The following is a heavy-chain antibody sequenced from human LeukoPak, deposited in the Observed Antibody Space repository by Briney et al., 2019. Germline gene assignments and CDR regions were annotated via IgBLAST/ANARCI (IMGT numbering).Heavy chain of an antibody. D-gene: IGHD2-15*01. CDR1: GGSISGYY. CDR2: IYNSGTT. CDR3: ARGPYGVADV. V-gene: IGHV4-59*01. Sequence: SETLSLTCTVSGGSISGYYWSWIRQSPGKGLEWIGNIYNSGTTSYNPSLKSRVTISRDTSKNQFSLKLTSVTAADTAVYYCARGPYGVADVWGQGTTVTVSS. J-gene: IGHJ6*02.